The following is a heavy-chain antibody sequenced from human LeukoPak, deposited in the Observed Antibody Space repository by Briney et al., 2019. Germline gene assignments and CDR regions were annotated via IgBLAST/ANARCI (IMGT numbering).Heavy chain of an antibody. J-gene: IGHJ4*02. CDR1: GGSISSYY. CDR3: ARDMGIQLADPRDY. V-gene: IGHV4-4*07. CDR2: IYTSGGT. D-gene: IGHD5-18*01. Sequence: SETLSLTCTVSGGSISSYYWSWIRQPAGKGLEWIGRIYTSGGTNYNPSLKSRVTMSVDTSKNQFSLKLSSVTAADTAVYYCARDMGIQLADPRDYWGQGTLVTVSS.